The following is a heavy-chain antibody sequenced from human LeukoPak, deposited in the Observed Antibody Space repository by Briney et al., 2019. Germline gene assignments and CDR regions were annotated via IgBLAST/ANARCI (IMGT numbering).Heavy chain of an antibody. J-gene: IGHJ4*02. D-gene: IGHD1-26*01. V-gene: IGHV3-23*01. Sequence: TGGSLRLSCAASGFTFSSDAITWVRQAPGKGLEWVSAISGSGGSTYYADSVKGRFTISRDNSKNTLYLQMNSLRAEDTAVYYCAKDLFRSPQIDYWGQGTLVTVSS. CDR1: GFTFSSDA. CDR3: AKDLFRSPQIDY. CDR2: ISGSGGST.